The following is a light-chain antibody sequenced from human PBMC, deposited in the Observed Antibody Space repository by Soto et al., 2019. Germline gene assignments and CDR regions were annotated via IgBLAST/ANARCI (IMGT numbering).Light chain of an antibody. CDR1: QSISSW. CDR3: QQYNSYSLYT. V-gene: IGKV1-5*01. J-gene: IGKJ2*01. CDR2: DAS. Sequence: DIQMTQSPSTLSASVGDRVTITCRASQSISSWLAWYQQKPGKAPKLLIYDASSLESGVPSKFSGSGSGTEFTLTISSLQPDDFATDYCQQYNSYSLYTVGQGTKLEIK.